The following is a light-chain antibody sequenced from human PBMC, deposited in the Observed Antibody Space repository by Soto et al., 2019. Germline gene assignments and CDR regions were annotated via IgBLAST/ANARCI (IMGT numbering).Light chain of an antibody. J-gene: IGKJ5*01. CDR3: QQRSNWPIT. V-gene: IGKV3-11*01. Sequence: DIVMTQSPATLSVSPGERSTISCRASQNVGHNVVWSPKKPGQDTRLLSYGAYNRATGIPDRVRGRGSGTDGTLTINSLETEEWAVYDCQQRSNWPITFGQGTRLEI. CDR2: GAY. CDR1: QNVGHN.